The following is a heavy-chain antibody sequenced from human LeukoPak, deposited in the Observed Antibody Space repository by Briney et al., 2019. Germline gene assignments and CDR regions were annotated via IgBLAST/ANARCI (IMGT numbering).Heavy chain of an antibody. CDR3: ATGSVLRFLEWLTAFDY. J-gene: IGHJ4*02. CDR2: FDPEDGET. V-gene: IGHV1-24*01. D-gene: IGHD3-3*01. CDR1: GYTLTELS. Sequence: ASVKVSCKVSGYTLTELSMHWVRQAPGKGLEWMGGFDPEDGETIYAQKFQGRVTMTEDTSTDTAYMELSNLRSEDTAVYYCATGSVLRFLEWLTAFDYWGQGTLVTVSS.